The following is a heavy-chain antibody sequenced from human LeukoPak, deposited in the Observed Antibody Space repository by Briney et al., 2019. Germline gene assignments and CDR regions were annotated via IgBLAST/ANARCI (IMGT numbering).Heavy chain of an antibody. CDR1: GGTFSSYA. D-gene: IGHD6-6*01. V-gene: IGHV1-69*06. Sequence: ASVKVSCKASGGTFSSYAISWVRQAPGQGLEWMGGIIPIFGTANYAQKFQGRVTITADKSTSTAYMELSSLRSEDTAVYYCASSCRSGYYYYGMDVWGKGTTATVSS. J-gene: IGHJ6*04. CDR3: ASSCRSGYYYYGMDV. CDR2: IIPIFGTA.